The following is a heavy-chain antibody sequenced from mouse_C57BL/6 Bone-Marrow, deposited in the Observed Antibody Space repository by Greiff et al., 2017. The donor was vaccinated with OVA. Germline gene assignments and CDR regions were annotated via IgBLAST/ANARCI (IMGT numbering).Heavy chain of an antibody. V-gene: IGHV1-82*01. D-gene: IGHD1-1*01. J-gene: IGHJ4*01. CDR2: IYPGDGDT. Sequence: VQLQQSGPELVKPGASVKISCKASGYAFSSSWMNWVKQRPGKGLEWIGRIYPGDGDTNYNGKLKGKATLTADKSSSTAYMQLSSLTSEDSAVYFCAKITTVVARAMDYWGQGTSVTVSS. CDR1: GYAFSSSW. CDR3: AKITTVVARAMDY.